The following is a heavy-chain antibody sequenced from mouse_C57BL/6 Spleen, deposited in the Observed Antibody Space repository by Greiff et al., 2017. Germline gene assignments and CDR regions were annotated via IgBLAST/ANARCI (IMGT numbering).Heavy chain of an antibody. CDR3: ARDGYYGNYVRYFDV. V-gene: IGHV5-16*01. J-gene: IGHJ1*03. D-gene: IGHD2-1*01. Sequence: EVMLVESEGGLVQPGSSMKLSCTASGFTFSDYYMAWVRQVPEKGLEWVANINYDGSSTYYLDSLKSRFIISRDNAKNILYLQMSSLKSEDTATYYCARDGYYGNYVRYFDVWGTGTTVTVSS. CDR2: INYDGSST. CDR1: GFTFSDYY.